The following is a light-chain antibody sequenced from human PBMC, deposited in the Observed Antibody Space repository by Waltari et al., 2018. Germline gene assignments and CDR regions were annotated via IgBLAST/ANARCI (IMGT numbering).Light chain of an antibody. Sequence: EIVLTQSPGTLSLSPGERATLSCRASQSVSNRYLAWYQQKPGQAPRVLIYAASSRATGIPDRFTGSGSGTDYALTISRLETEDFAVYYCQQYGSSPDTFGQGTKLEI. V-gene: IGKV3-20*01. CDR2: AAS. J-gene: IGKJ2*01. CDR1: QSVSNRY. CDR3: QQYGSSPDT.